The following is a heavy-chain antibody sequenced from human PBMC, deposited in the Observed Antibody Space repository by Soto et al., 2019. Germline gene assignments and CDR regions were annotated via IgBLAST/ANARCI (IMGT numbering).Heavy chain of an antibody. V-gene: IGHV3-48*03. D-gene: IGHD6-6*01. CDR3: ARLGYYSSSSHYYYGMDV. J-gene: IGHJ6*02. CDR2: ISSSGSTI. CDR1: GFTFSSYE. Sequence: GGSLRLSCAASGFTFSSYEMNWVRQAPGKGLEWVSYISSSGSTIYYADSVKGRFTISRDNAKNSLYLQMNRLRAEDTAVYYCARLGYYSSSSHYYYGMDVWGQETTVTVSS.